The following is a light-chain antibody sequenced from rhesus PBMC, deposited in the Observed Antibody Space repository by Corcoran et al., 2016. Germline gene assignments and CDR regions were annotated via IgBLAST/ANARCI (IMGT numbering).Light chain of an antibody. CDR2: DAS. J-gene: IGKJ1*01. V-gene: IGKV1-28*03. Sequence: DIQMTQSPSSLSASVGDTVTITCRASQGISSYLNWFQQKPGKAPTLLIYDASSLESGVPSRFSGSGSGTDFTLTINSLQPEDFAAYYCLQHNSYPRTFGQGTKVEIK. CDR1: QGISSY. CDR3: LQHNSYPRT.